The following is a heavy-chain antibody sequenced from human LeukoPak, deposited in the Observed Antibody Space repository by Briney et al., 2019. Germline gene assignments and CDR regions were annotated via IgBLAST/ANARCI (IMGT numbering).Heavy chain of an antibody. J-gene: IGHJ4*02. V-gene: IGHV4-39*07. Sequence: SETLSLTCTVSGDSISSSSYYWGWIRQPPGKGLEWIGSIYYSGSTYYNPSLKSRVTISVDTSKNQFSLKLSSVTAADTAVYYCARVGGSSGWYPMDYWGQGTLVTVSS. CDR2: IYYSGST. CDR3: ARVGGSSGWYPMDY. D-gene: IGHD6-19*01. CDR1: GDSISSSSYY.